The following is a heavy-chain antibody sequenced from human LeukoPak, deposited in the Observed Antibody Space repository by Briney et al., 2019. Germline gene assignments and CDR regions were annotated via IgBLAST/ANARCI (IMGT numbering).Heavy chain of an antibody. CDR1: GFTFSSYG. J-gene: IGHJ6*04. Sequence: GGSLRLSCAASGFTFSSYGMSWVRQAPGKGLEWVSAISGSGGSTYYADSVKGRFTISRDNAKNSLYLQMNSLRAEDTAVYYCTELGITMIGGVWGKGTTVTISS. CDR3: TELGITMIGGV. D-gene: IGHD3-10*02. V-gene: IGHV3-23*01. CDR2: ISGSGGST.